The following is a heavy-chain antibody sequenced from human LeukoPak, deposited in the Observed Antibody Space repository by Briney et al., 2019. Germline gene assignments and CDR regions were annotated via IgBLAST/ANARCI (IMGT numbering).Heavy chain of an antibody. CDR3: TREEYIYGYVSLYYFDY. CDR2: IIPNSGGT. V-gene: IGHV1-2*02. CDR1: GYTFTSYY. J-gene: IGHJ4*02. D-gene: IGHD5-18*01. Sequence: GASVKVSCKASGYTFTSYYMHWVRQAPGQGLEWMGWIIPNSGGTNYAQKFQGRVTMTRDTSITTAYMELSSLRSDDTAVYSCTREEYIYGYVSLYYFDYWGQGTLVTVSS.